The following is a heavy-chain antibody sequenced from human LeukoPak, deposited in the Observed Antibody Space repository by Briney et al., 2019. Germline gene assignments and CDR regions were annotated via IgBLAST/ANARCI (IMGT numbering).Heavy chain of an antibody. CDR1: GFTFSSYA. CDR3: ARESLRFGELSSS. D-gene: IGHD3-10*01. V-gene: IGHV3-30-3*01. CDR2: ISYDGSNK. Sequence: GSLRLSCAASGFTFSSYAMHWVRQAPGKGLEWVAVISYDGSNKYYADSVKGRFTISRDNSKNTLYLQMNSLRAEDTAVYYCARESLRFGELSSSWGQGTLVTVSS. J-gene: IGHJ5*02.